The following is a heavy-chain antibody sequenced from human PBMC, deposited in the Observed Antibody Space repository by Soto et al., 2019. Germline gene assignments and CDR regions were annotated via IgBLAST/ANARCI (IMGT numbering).Heavy chain of an antibody. CDR2: IGTIGDT. CDR3: AREIREAVGRGHHYYGIDV. V-gene: IGHV3-13*04. D-gene: IGHD6-13*01. Sequence: GGSLRLSCAASGFNFRNYDMHWVRHVPGKGLEWVSAIGTIGDTYYRDSVKGRFTISREDAKYSLYLQMNSLTAGDTAVYYCAREIREAVGRGHHYYGIDVWGQGTTVT. J-gene: IGHJ6*02. CDR1: GFNFRNYD.